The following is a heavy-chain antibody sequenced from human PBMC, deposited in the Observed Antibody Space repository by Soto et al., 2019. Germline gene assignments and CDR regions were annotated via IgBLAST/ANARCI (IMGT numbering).Heavy chain of an antibody. CDR1: GFTFSNAW. CDR3: TTSPPSYYDILTGYYSFDY. J-gene: IGHJ4*02. V-gene: IGHV3-15*01. Sequence: GGSLRLSCAASGFTFSNAWMSWVRQAPGKGLEWVGRIKSKTDGGTTDYAAPVKGRFTISRDDSKNTLYLQMNSLKPEDTAVYYCTTSPPSYYDILTGYYSFDYWGQGTLVTVSS. CDR2: IKSKTDGGTT. D-gene: IGHD3-9*01.